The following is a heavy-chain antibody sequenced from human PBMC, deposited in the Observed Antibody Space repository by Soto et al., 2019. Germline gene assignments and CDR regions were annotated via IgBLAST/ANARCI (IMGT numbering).Heavy chain of an antibody. Sequence: QVRLVQSGTEVKKPGASVKVSCMVSGYSFSNFDINWVRQATGQGLEWMGWMSPKNGDVGYAQKFQGRVTMTSINSINTAYMELSNLRPEDTAVYYCVRPSSYWGQGSPVT. CDR2: MSPKNGDV. V-gene: IGHV1-8*02. CDR1: GYSFSNFD. CDR3: VRPSSY. J-gene: IGHJ4*02.